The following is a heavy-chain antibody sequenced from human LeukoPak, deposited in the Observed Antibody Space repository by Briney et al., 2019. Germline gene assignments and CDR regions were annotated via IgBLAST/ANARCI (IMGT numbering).Heavy chain of an antibody. J-gene: IGHJ4*02. CDR2: INPNSGNT. CDR1: GYIFTGYW. CDR3: AREMRPATKTLVAY. V-gene: IGHV1-2*02. Sequence: VASVQVSCKASGYIFTGYWIHWVRQAPGQGLEWMGFINPNSGNTNYAQKFQGRVTMTRDTSINTAYMELSSLTSDDTAVYYCAREMRPATKTLVAYWGQGTLVTVSS. D-gene: IGHD1-1*01.